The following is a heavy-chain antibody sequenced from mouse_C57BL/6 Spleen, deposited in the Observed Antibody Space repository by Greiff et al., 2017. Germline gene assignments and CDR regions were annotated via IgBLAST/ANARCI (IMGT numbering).Heavy chain of an antibody. CDR3: ARFGYGSSYNCDV. D-gene: IGHD1-1*01. J-gene: IGHJ1*03. Sequence: QVQLQQPGAELVKPGASVKMSCKASGYTFTSYWITWVKQRPGQGLEWIGDIYPGSGSTNYNEKFKSKATLTVDTSSSTAYMQLSSLTSEDSAVYYCARFGYGSSYNCDVWGTGTTVTVSS. CDR2: IYPGSGST. CDR1: GYTFTSYW. V-gene: IGHV1-55*01.